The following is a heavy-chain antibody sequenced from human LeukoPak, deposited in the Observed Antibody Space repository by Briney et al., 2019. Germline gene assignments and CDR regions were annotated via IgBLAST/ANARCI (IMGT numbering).Heavy chain of an antibody. D-gene: IGHD4-23*01. CDR3: AKYGGEGSKKGYFDN. CDR2: IYRGGNT. J-gene: IGHJ4*02. V-gene: IGHV3-66*01. Sequence: PGVSLRLSCAASGLTVSTSYMSWVRQSPGKGLEWVSLIYRGGNTFYADSVKGRFTISRDSSENTLYLHMNSLTAEDTALYFCAKYGGEGSKKGYFDNWGQGTLVTVSS. CDR1: GLTVSTSY.